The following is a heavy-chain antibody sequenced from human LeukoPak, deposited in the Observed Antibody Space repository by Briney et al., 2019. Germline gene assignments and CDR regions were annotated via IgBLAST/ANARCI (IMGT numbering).Heavy chain of an antibody. Sequence: GGSLRLSCAASGFTFSTYAMHWVRQAPGKGLEWVTVISYDGSTEYYADSVKGRFTISRDNSKNTLYLQMNSLRAEDTAVYYCARGLTAVPTHLDYWGQGTLVTVSS. V-gene: IGHV3-30*04. J-gene: IGHJ4*02. CDR2: ISYDGSTE. CDR1: GFTFSTYA. D-gene: IGHD2-21*02. CDR3: ARGLTAVPTHLDY.